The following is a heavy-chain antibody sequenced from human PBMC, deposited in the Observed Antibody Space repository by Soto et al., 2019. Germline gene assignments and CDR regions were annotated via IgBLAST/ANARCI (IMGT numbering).Heavy chain of an antibody. Sequence: GGSLRLSCAASGFTFSNFGMHWVRQAPGKGLEWVAAISSDGGNKYYADSVKGRFTISRDNSKNTLYLQMNSLRAEDTAVYYCARDRSSSSKYYYYGMDVWGQGTTVTVSS. CDR1: GFTFSNFG. CDR2: ISSDGGNK. V-gene: IGHV3-30*03. CDR3: ARDRSSSSKYYYYGMDV. J-gene: IGHJ6*02. D-gene: IGHD6-6*01.